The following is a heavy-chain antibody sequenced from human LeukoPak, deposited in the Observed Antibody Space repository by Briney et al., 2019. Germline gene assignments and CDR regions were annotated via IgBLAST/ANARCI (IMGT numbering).Heavy chain of an antibody. CDR3: ATCTSCYHARYYYYYMDV. D-gene: IGHD2-2*01. CDR2: INHSGST. CDR1: GGSFSGYY. Sequence: PSETLSLTCAVYGGSFSGYYWSWIRQPPGKGLEWIGEINHSGSTNYNPSLKSRVTISVDTSKNQFSLKLSSVTAADTAVYYCATCTSCYHARYYYYYMDVWGKGTTVTVSS. J-gene: IGHJ6*03. V-gene: IGHV4-34*01.